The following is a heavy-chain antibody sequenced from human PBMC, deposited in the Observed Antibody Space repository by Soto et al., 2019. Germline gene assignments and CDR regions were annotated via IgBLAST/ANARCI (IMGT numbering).Heavy chain of an antibody. V-gene: IGHV1-69*13. Sequence: ASAKVSCKASGGAFSSYAISWVRQAPGQGLEWMGGIIPIFGTANYAQKFQGRVTITADESTSTAYMELSSLRSEDTAVYYCARVVGGYFDYWGQGTLVTVSS. CDR3: ARVVGGYFDY. D-gene: IGHD2-2*01. CDR2: IIPIFGTA. CDR1: GGAFSSYA. J-gene: IGHJ4*02.